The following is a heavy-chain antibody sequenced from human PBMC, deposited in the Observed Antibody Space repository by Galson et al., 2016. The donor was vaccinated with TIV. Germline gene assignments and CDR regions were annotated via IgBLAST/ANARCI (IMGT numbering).Heavy chain of an antibody. J-gene: IGHJ4*02. D-gene: IGHD3-3*01. CDR1: GFTFSSYG. CDR3: ARDYDFWSGNSWGY. Sequence: SLRLSCAASGFTFSSYGMSWVRQTPGKGLEWVSSISRGSNFIFYADSVKGRFAISRDDAENSLLLDMNSLRADDTAVYYCARDYDFWSGNSWGYWGQGTLVTVSS. V-gene: IGHV3-21*06. CDR2: ISRGSNFI.